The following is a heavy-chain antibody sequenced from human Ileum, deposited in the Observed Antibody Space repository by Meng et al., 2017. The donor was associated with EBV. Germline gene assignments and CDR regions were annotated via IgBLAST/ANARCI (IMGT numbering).Heavy chain of an antibody. Sequence: QITLKESGPTLVKPXXXXPLXXPFSGFSLSINGVGVGWIRQPPGKALEWLALIYWDDDKRYSPSLKSRLTITKDTSKNQVVLTMTNMDPVDTATYYCTHRPMTSAYYYFDYWGQGTLVTVSS. CDR3: THRPMTSAYYYFDY. V-gene: IGHV2-5*02. J-gene: IGHJ4*02. CDR2: IYWDDDK. CDR1: GFSLSINGVG. D-gene: IGHD3-22*01.